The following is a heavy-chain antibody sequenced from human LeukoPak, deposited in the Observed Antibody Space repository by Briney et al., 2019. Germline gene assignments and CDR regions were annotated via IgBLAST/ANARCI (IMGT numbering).Heavy chain of an antibody. CDR3: ARDTGYCSGGSCYVYYYYMDV. CDR2: IYYSGST. V-gene: IGHV4-39*02. D-gene: IGHD2-15*01. Sequence: SETLSLTCTVSGGSISSSSSYWGWIRQPPRKGLEWIGSIYYSGSTYYNPSLKSRVSISVDTSKNQFSLKLSSVTAADTAVYYCARDTGYCSGGSCYVYYYYMDVWGKGTTVTISS. CDR1: GGSISSSSSY. J-gene: IGHJ6*03.